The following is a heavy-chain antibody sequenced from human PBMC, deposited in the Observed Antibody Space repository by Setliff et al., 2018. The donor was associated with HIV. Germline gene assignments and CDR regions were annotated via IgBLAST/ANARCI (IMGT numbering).Heavy chain of an antibody. CDR2: IYHSGST. CDR1: GGSISSSNW. J-gene: IGHJ4*02. Sequence: SETLSLTCAVSGGSISSSNWWSWVRQPPGKGLEWIGEIYHSGSTNYNPSLKRRVTISIDTSKNQFSLKLSSVTAADTAVYYCARAEMATITGSFDYWGQGTLVTVSS. D-gene: IGHD5-12*01. CDR3: ARAEMATITGSFDY. V-gene: IGHV4-4*02.